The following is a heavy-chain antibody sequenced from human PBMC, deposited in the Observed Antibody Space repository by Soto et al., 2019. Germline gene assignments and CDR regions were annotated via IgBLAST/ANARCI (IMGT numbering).Heavy chain of an antibody. J-gene: IGHJ3*02. CDR3: TRDGGSYYCSGGSCYSGSAAFDI. CDR1: GFTFGDYA. D-gene: IGHD2-15*01. V-gene: IGHV3-49*03. Sequence: GGSLSLSCTASGFTFGDYAMSWFRQAPGKGLEWVGFIRSKAYGGTTEYAASVKGRFTISRDDSKSIAYLQMNSLKTEDTAVYYCTRDGGSYYCSGGSCYSGSAAFDIWGQGTMVTVSS. CDR2: IRSKAYGGTT.